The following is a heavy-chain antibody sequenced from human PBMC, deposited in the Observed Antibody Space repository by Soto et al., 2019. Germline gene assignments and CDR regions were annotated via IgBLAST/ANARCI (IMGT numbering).Heavy chain of an antibody. CDR3: ARDGPFDY. Sequence: SETLSLTCAVYGGSFSGYYWSWTRQPPGKGLEWIGEINHSGSTNYNPSLKSRVTISVDTSKNQFSLKLSSVTAADTAVYYCARDGPFDYWGQGTLVTVSS. CDR1: GGSFSGYY. CDR2: INHSGST. V-gene: IGHV4-34*01. J-gene: IGHJ4*02. D-gene: IGHD2-8*01.